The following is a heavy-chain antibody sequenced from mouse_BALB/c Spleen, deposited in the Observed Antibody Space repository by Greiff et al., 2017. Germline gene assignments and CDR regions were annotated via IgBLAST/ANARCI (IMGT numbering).Heavy chain of an antibody. CDR2: IDPANGNT. V-gene: IGHV14-3*02. CDR3: ARGTLRDFDY. Sequence: EVQLVESGAELVKPGASVKLSCTASGFNIKDTYMHWVKQRPEQGLEWIGRIDPANGNTKYDPKFQGKATITADTSSNTAYLQLSSLTSEDTAVYYCARGTLRDFDYWGQGTTLTVSS. CDR1: GFNIKDTY. J-gene: IGHJ2*01. D-gene: IGHD3-3*01.